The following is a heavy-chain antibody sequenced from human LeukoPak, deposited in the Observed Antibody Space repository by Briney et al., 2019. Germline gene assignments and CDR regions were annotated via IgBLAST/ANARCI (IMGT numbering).Heavy chain of an antibody. CDR2: IYYSGST. V-gene: IGHV4-59*12. CDR1: GGSIGSYY. CDR3: AREPPRITMVRGVIID. Sequence: SETLSLTCTVSGGSIGSYYWTWIRQPPGKGLEWIGYIYYSGSTNYNPSLKSRVTISVDTSKNQFSLKLSSVTAADTAVYYCAREPPRITMVRGVIIDWGQGTLVTVSS. J-gene: IGHJ4*02. D-gene: IGHD3-10*01.